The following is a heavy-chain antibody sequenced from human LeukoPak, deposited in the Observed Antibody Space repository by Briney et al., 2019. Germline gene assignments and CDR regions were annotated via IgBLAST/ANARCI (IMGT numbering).Heavy chain of an antibody. CDR3: ARRTGRSGYGI. D-gene: IGHD3-3*01. CDR2: IYPSD. J-gene: IGHJ3*02. Sequence: GESLKISCKGSGYSFTSYWIGWVRQMPGNGLEWMGVIYPSDYSPSFEGQVTISVDKAISTAYLQWSSLKGSDTAMYYCARRTGRSGYGIWGQGTMVTVSS. V-gene: IGHV5-51*01. CDR1: GYSFTSYW.